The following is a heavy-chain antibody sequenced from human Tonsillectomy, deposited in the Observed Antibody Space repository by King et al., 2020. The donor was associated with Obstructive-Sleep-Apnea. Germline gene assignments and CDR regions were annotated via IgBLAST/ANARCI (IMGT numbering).Heavy chain of an antibody. Sequence: HVQLQESGPGLVKPSQTLSLTCTVSGGSISSGHFYWSWIRQPPGKGLEWIAFIYYSGRTYYNPSLKIRLTISVYTSKKHFSLKLTSVTAADTAVYYCASGAYSWGSYRQLDYWGQGTLVIVSS. J-gene: IGHJ4*02. CDR2: IYYSGRT. D-gene: IGHD3-16*02. V-gene: IGHV4-30-4*01. CDR1: GGSISSGHFY. CDR3: ASGAYSWGSYRQLDY.